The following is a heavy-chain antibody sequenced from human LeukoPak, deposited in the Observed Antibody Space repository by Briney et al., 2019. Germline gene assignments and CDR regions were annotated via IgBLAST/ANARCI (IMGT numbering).Heavy chain of an antibody. J-gene: IGHJ3*02. CDR3: ARGKGVTRLWSGYKAFDI. V-gene: IGHV1-8*03. Sequence: ASVKVSCKASGYTFTSYDINWVRQATGQGLEWMGWMNPNSGNTGYAQKFQGRVTITRNTSISTAYMELSGLRSEDTAVYYCARGKGVTRLWSGYKAFDIWGQGTMVTVSS. CDR1: GYTFTSYD. CDR2: MNPNSGNT. D-gene: IGHD3-3*01.